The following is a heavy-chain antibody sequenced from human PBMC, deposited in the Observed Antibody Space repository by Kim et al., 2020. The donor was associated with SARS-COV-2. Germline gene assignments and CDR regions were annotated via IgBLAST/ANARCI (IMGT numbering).Heavy chain of an antibody. D-gene: IGHD6-13*01. CDR3: ATKGTRPAAGFDY. CDR2: INHRGTT. V-gene: IGHV4-34*01. CDR1: GGSSSGYY. J-gene: IGHJ4*02. Sequence: SETLSLTCAVYGGSSSGYYWNWIRQTPGKGLEWIGDINHRGTTNYNPSLKSRVTILVDTSKTQFSLKLTSVTAADTAIYYCATKGTRPAAGFDYWGQGTL.